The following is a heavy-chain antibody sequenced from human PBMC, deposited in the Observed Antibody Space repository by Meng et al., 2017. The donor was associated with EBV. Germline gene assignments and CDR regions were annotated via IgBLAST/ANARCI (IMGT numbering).Heavy chain of an antibody. CDR1: XYSISSFYY. V-gene: IGHV4-39*01. D-gene: IGHD6-19*01. J-gene: IGHJ5*02. CDR2: VHYTGST. Sequence: QLQLRESGPGQVKPSETLSLTCTVSXYSISSFYYWGWIRQPPGRGLEWIGSVHYTGSTYYSPSLKSRVTVSVDTSENQFSLRLTSVTAADTAVYYCARPFPSWQSPRLDPFGAWGQGTRVTVSS. CDR3: ARPFPSWQSPRLDPFGA.